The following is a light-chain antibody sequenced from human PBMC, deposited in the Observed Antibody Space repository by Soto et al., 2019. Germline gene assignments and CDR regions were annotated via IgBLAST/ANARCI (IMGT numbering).Light chain of an antibody. CDR2: DSS. Sequence: DIVLTQSPATLSLSPGERATLSCRASQSVSSYLAWYQQKPGQAPRLLIYDSSNRATGIPARFSGSGSGTDFTLTISCLEPEDFAVYYCQQRSDWPSTFGGGTKVEI. CDR1: QSVSSY. CDR3: QQRSDWPST. V-gene: IGKV3-11*01. J-gene: IGKJ4*01.